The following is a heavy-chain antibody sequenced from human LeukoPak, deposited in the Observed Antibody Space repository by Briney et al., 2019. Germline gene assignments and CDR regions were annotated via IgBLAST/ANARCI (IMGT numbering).Heavy chain of an antibody. CDR1: DGSISTYY. J-gene: IGHJ3*02. D-gene: IGHD3-22*01. CDR2: IYHSGST. CDR3: ARKVRGRYSYDSSGYLYCGAFDI. V-gene: IGHV4-59*12. Sequence: SETLSLTCTVSDGSISTYYWSWIRQPPGKGLEWIGYIYHSGSTNYNPSLKSRVTISVDTSKNQFSLKLSSVTAAETAVYYCARKVRGRYSYDSSGYLYCGAFDIWGQGTMVTVSS.